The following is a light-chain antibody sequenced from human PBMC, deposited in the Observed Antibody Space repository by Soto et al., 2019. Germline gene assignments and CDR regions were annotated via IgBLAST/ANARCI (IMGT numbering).Light chain of an antibody. CDR3: QQDSSWPLT. Sequence: EIVMTQSPATLSVSPGERVTLSCRASQDIRSSLAWYQQKPGQAPRLLIYGASIRATGVPATFSGSGSGIEFTLSISSLQSEHLGVYYCQQDSSWPLTFGGGTKVDIK. J-gene: IGKJ4*01. CDR1: QDIRSS. V-gene: IGKV3-15*01. CDR2: GAS.